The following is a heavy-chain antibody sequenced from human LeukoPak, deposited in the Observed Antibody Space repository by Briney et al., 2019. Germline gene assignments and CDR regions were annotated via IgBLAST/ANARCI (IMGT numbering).Heavy chain of an antibody. V-gene: IGHV4-59*01. CDR2: IYYSGST. Sequence: PSETLSLTCTVSGGSMSTYYWSWIRQSPGKGLEWIGYIYYSGSTSYNPSLKSRLTISIDTSKTQFYLKLSSVTAADTAVYYCARVVYSGSRGYFDYWGQGILASVSS. CDR3: ARVVYSGSRGYFDY. J-gene: IGHJ4*02. D-gene: IGHD3-10*01. CDR1: GGSMSTYY.